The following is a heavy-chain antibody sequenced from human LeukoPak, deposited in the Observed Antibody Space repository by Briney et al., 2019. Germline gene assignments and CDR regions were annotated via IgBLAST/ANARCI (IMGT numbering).Heavy chain of an antibody. CDR1: GFTFSDKW. J-gene: IGHJ5*02. CDR2: IKKDGSQK. Sequence: GGSLRLSCVGSGFTFSDKWMSWVRQAPGKGPEWVASIKKDGSQKYYVDSVKGRFTISRDNAQNSLYLQMSSLRVEDTAIYSCARVGWELLNLHFDPWGQGTLVTGSS. CDR3: ARVGWELLNLHFDP. D-gene: IGHD1-26*01. V-gene: IGHV3-7*03.